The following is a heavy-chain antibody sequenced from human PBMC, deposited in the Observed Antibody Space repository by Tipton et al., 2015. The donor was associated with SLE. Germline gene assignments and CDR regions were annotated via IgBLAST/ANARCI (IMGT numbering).Heavy chain of an antibody. J-gene: IGHJ6*02. D-gene: IGHD3-3*01. CDR1: GYSISSGYY. CDR3: ARHYRNEWLFYGMDV. V-gene: IGHV4-38-2*01. Sequence: TLSLTCAVSGYSISSGYYWGWIRQPPGKGLEWIGSIYHSGSTYYNPSLKSRVTISVDTSKNQFSLKLSSVTAADTAVYYCARHYRNEWLFYGMDVWGQGTTVTVSS. CDR2: IYHSGST.